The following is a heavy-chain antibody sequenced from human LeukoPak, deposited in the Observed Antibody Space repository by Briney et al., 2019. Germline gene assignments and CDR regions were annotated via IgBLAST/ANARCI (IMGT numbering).Heavy chain of an antibody. D-gene: IGHD2-8*01. CDR3: AKDSDVYGIESPDALHI. J-gene: IGHJ3*02. CDR2: ISSSSSTI. V-gene: IGHV3-48*04. CDR1: GFTFSSYS. Sequence: PGGSLRLSCAASGFTFSSYSMNWVRQAPGEGLEWGSYISSSSSTIYYADSVKGRFTISRDNAKNSLYLQMNSLRAEDTAVYYCAKDSDVYGIESPDALHIWGQGTMVTVSS.